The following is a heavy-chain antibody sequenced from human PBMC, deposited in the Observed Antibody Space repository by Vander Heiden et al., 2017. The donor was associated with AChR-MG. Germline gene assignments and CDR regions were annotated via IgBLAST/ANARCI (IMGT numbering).Heavy chain of an antibody. J-gene: IGHJ5*02. CDR3: AKDLFDRPGYQNWFDP. V-gene: IGHV3-23*01. D-gene: IGHD2-21*01. CDR1: GFTFSSYA. CDR2: ISGSGGST. Sequence: EVQLLESGGGLVQPGGSLRLSCAASGFTFSSYAMSWVRQAPGKGLEGVSAISGSGGSTYYADSVKGRFTISRDNSKNTLYLQMNSLRAEDTAVYYCAKDLFDRPGYQNWFDPWGQGTLVTVSS.